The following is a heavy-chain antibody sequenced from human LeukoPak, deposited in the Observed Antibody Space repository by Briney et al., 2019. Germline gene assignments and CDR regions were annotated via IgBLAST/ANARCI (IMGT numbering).Heavy chain of an antibody. CDR3: ARDRRRTDWREEFDY. CDR2: ISDYGNTK. CDR1: GFTFSNYA. D-gene: IGHD3-9*01. Sequence: PGGSLRLSCAASGFTFSNYAMHWVRQAPVKGLEWVAVISDYGNTKYYADSVKGRFTISRDSSKNMLYLEMNSLRVEDTAVYYCARDRRRTDWREEFDYWGQGTLVTVSS. J-gene: IGHJ4*02. V-gene: IGHV3-30*04.